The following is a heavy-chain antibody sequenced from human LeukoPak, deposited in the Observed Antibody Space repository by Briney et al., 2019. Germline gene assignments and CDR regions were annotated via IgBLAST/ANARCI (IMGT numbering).Heavy chain of an antibody. CDR2: TSDDESKK. D-gene: IGHD6-25*01. Sequence: GGSLRLSCAASGFTFSRYAMHWVRQAPGKGLEWVAVTSDDESKKYYADSVKGRFTISRDNSKNTLYLQMNSLRAEDTAVYFCARSAGSGNYYYYGMAVWGQGTTVTVSS. V-gene: IGHV3-30-3*01. J-gene: IGHJ6*02. CDR3: ARSAGSGNYYYYGMAV. CDR1: GFTFSRYA.